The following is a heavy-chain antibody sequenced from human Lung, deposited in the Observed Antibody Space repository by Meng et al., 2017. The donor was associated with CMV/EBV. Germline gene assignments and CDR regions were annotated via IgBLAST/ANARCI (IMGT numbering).Heavy chain of an antibody. CDR1: GYTFSTYT. CDR2: ISTNTGTP. D-gene: IGHD2/OR15-2a*01. J-gene: IGHJ5*02. Sequence: QVQLVQSACELKKPGASVNVSCKASGYTFSTYTINWVRQAHGRGLEWMGWISTNTGTPTYTQGFTGRFVFSLDTSVSTAYLQISSLKAEDTAVYYCARGGNFDPWGQGTLVTVSS. CDR3: ARGGNFDP. V-gene: IGHV7-4-1*02.